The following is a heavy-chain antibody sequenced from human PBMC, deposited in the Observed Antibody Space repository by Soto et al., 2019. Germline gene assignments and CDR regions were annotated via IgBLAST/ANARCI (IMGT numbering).Heavy chain of an antibody. CDR2: IYPGDSDT. Sequence: GESLKISCKGSGYSFTSYWIGWVRQMPGKGLEWMGIIYPGDSDTRYSPSFQGQVTISADKSISTAYLQWSSLKASDTAMYYCARPSMTTVTTGAFDTWGQGTMVTVSS. V-gene: IGHV5-51*01. CDR1: GYSFTSYW. J-gene: IGHJ3*02. D-gene: IGHD4-17*01. CDR3: ARPSMTTVTTGAFDT.